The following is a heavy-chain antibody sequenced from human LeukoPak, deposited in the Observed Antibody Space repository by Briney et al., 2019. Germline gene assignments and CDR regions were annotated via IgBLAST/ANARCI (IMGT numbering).Heavy chain of an antibody. CDR2: IFTSGST. J-gene: IGHJ4*02. V-gene: IGHV4-61*02. D-gene: IGHD2-2*01. CDR1: GGSISTGSYY. Sequence: SQTLSLTCTVSGGSISTGSYYWNWIRQPAGKGLEWIGRIFTSGSTDYNPSLKSRVTISADTFKNQFSLKLSSVTAADTAVYYCARVPHCSSTSCYEPGYWGQGTLVTVSS. CDR3: ARVPHCSSTSCYEPGY.